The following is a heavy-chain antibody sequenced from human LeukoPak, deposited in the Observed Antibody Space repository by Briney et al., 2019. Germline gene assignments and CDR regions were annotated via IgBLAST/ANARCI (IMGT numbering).Heavy chain of an antibody. J-gene: IGHJ4*02. CDR3: VSFYETY. CDR2: INSDGSWT. CDR1: GNYW. V-gene: IGHV3-74*01. Sequence: GGSLGLSFAASGNYWMHWVRQAPGKGLVWVSHINSDGSWTSYADSVKGRFTISKDNAKNTVYLQMNSLRAEDTAVYYCVSFYETYWGRGTLVTVSS. D-gene: IGHD2/OR15-2a*01.